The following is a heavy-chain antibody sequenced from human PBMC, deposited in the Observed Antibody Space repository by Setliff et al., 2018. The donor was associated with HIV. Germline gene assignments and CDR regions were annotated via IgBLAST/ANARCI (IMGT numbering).Heavy chain of an antibody. CDR1: DYTFTTYW. D-gene: IGHD6-13*01. J-gene: IGHJ3*02. V-gene: IGHV5-51*01. Sequence: GESLKISCKAVDYTFTTYWIGWVRQMPGEGLEWMGIIYPEDSNLKYNPSFQNQVTISADKSISTAYLQVHNLKASDTATYYCARRDGRSMNAFEIWGPGTMVTVSS. CDR3: ARRDGRSMNAFEI. CDR2: IYPEDSNL.